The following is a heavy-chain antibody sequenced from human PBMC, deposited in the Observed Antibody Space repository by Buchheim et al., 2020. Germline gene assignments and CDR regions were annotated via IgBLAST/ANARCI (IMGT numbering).Heavy chain of an antibody. CDR1: GFTFSSYA. D-gene: IGHD5-18*01. J-gene: IGHJ6*02. CDR3: ATDLAYSYGSHPSLGHYYYYYGMDV. Sequence: EVQLVESGGGLVQPGGSLRLSCAASGFTFSSYAMSWVRQAPGKGLEWVSAISGSGGSTYYADSVKGRFTISRDNSKNTLSLQMNSLRAEDTAVYYVATDLAYSYGSHPSLGHYYYYYGMDVWGQGTT. V-gene: IGHV3-23*04. CDR2: ISGSGGST.